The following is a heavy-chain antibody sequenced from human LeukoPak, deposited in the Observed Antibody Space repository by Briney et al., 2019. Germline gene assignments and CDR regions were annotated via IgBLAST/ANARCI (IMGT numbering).Heavy chain of an antibody. CDR1: GGSISSYY. J-gene: IGHJ4*02. V-gene: IGHV4-59*01. CDR3: ARVRQQLVLDY. Sequence: NPSETLSLTCTVSGGSISSYYWSWIRQPPGKGLEWIGYIYYSGSTNYNPSLKSRVTISVDTSKNQFSLKLSSVTAADTAVYYCARVRQQLVLDYWGQGTLVTVSS. D-gene: IGHD6-13*01. CDR2: IYYSGST.